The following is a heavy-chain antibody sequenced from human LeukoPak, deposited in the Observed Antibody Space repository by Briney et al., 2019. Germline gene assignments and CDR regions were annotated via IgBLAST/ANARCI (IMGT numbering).Heavy chain of an antibody. V-gene: IGHV1-2*06. J-gene: IGHJ6*03. CDR3: ARGALAVAGTSYYYYYMDV. CDR2: INPNSGGT. D-gene: IGHD6-19*01. CDR1: GYTFTSYY. Sequence: ASVKVSCKASGYTFTSYYIHWVRQAPGQGLEWMGRINPNSGGTNYAQKFQGRVIMTRDTSISTAYMELSRLRSDDTAVYYCARGALAVAGTSYYYYYMDVWGKGTTVTVSS.